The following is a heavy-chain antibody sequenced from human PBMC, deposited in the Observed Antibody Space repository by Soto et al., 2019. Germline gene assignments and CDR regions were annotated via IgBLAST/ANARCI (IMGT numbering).Heavy chain of an antibody. J-gene: IGHJ4*02. V-gene: IGHV3-7*01. CDR1: EFTFSREW. CDR2: IKQDGSEK. Sequence: PRGSLRLSCAASEFTFSREWMSWVRQAPGKGLEWVANIKQDGSEKYYVDSVKGRFTISRDSAKNSLYLQMNSLRAEDTAVYYCARDPDFWSGYLDYWGQGT. CDR3: ARDPDFWSGYLDY. D-gene: IGHD3-3*01.